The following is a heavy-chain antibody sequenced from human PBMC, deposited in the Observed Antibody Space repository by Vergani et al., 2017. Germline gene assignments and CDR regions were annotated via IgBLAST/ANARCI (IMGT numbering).Heavy chain of an antibody. CDR3: ARSYSSGWFTFDY. CDR2: INHSGST. J-gene: IGHJ4*02. V-gene: IGHV4-34*01. Sequence: QVQLQQWGAGLLKPSETLSLTCAVYGGSFSGYYWSWIRQPPGKGLEWIGEINHSGSTNYNPSLKSRVTMSVDTSKNQFSLKLSSVTAADTAVYYCARSYSSGWFTFDYWGQGTLVTVSS. D-gene: IGHD6-19*01. CDR1: GGSFSGYY.